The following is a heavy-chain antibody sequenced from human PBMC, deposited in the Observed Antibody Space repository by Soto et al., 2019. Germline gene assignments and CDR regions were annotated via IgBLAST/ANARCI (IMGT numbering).Heavy chain of an antibody. V-gene: IGHV3-23*01. CDR1: GFTFSSYA. Sequence: GGSLRLSFAASGFTFSSYAMSWVRQAPGKGLEWVSAISGSGGSTYYADSVKGRFTISRDNSKNTLYLQMNSLRAEDTAVYYCAKDHTASSRSYYYYYYSMDVWGQGTTVTVSS. D-gene: IGHD5-18*01. CDR2: ISGSGGST. J-gene: IGHJ6*02. CDR3: AKDHTASSRSYYYYYYSMDV.